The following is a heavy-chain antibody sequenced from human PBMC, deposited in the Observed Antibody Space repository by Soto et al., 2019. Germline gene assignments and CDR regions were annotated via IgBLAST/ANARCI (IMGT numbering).Heavy chain of an antibody. Sequence: GGSLRLSCAASGFTFSSYWMSWVRQAPGKGLEWVANIKQDGSEKYYVDSVKGRFTISRDNAKNSLYLQMNSLRAEDTAVYYCARDRHYYDSSGYSHAFDIWGQGTMVTV. V-gene: IGHV3-7*03. J-gene: IGHJ3*02. CDR2: IKQDGSEK. CDR1: GFTFSSYW. CDR3: ARDRHYYDSSGYSHAFDI. D-gene: IGHD3-22*01.